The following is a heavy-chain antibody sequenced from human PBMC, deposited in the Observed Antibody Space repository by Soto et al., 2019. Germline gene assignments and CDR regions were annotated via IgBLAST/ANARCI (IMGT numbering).Heavy chain of an antibody. J-gene: IGHJ6*02. D-gene: IGHD6-19*01. CDR1: GFPFSRYE. CDR2: ISESGTSM. CDR3: ARDQEVHDSRGHKIRAMDV. V-gene: IGHV3-48*03. Sequence: LRLSCAASGFPFSRYEMNWVRQAPGKGLEWISYISESGTSMYYADAVKGRFAISRDNAQNSLYLQMNSLRIEDTAVYYCARDQEVHDSRGHKIRAMDVWGQGTTVTVSS.